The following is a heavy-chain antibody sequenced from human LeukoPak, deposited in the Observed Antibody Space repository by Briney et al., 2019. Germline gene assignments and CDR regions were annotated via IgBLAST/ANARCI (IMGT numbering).Heavy chain of an antibody. CDR3: AKDIAVAGTPLDY. J-gene: IGHJ4*02. Sequence: PGGSLRLSCAASGFTFSSYAMSWVRQAPGKGLEWVSAISDSGGSTYYADSVKGRFTISRDNSKNTLYLQMNSLRAEDTAVYYCAKDIAVAGTPLDYWGQGTLVTVSS. D-gene: IGHD6-19*01. CDR2: ISDSGGST. V-gene: IGHV3-23*01. CDR1: GFTFSSYA.